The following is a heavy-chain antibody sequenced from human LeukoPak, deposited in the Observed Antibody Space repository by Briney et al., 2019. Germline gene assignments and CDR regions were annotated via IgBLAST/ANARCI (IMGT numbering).Heavy chain of an antibody. CDR3: ATARVIYGSEY. J-gene: IGHJ4*02. CDR2: ISFTGSA. D-gene: IGHD3-10*01. V-gene: IGHV4-59*01. Sequence: PSETLSLTCTVSGGPIRSYFWSWIRQSPGKGLEFIGFISFTGSANHNPSLKSRVRISLEASRSQFSLRLSSVTAADTAVYYCATARVIYGSEYWGQGTLVTVSS. CDR1: GGPIRSYF.